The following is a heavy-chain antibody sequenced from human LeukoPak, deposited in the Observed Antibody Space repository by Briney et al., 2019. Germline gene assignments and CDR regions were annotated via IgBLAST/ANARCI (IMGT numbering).Heavy chain of an antibody. CDR1: GDSVSSNSAA. Sequence: SRTLSLTCALSGDSVSSNSAAWNWIRQSPSRGLEWLGRTYYRSKWYNDYAVSVKSRITINPDTSKNQFSLQLNSVTPEDTAMYYCARHDYGDYVFDYWGQGTLVTVSS. V-gene: IGHV6-1*01. CDR2: TYYRSKWYN. D-gene: IGHD4-17*01. J-gene: IGHJ4*02. CDR3: ARHDYGDYVFDY.